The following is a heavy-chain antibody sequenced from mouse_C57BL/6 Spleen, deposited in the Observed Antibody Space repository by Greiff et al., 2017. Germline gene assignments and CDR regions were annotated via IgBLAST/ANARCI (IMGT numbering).Heavy chain of an antibody. Sequence: VQRVESGPELVKPGASVKISCKASGYAFSSSWMNWVKQRPGKGLEWIGRIYPGDGDTNYNGKFKGKATLTADKSSSTAYMQLSSLTSEDSAVYFCARSDDYDVAYWGQGTLVTVSA. J-gene: IGHJ3*01. CDR1: GYAFSSSW. CDR3: ARSDDYDVAY. V-gene: IGHV1-82*01. D-gene: IGHD2-4*01. CDR2: IYPGDGDT.